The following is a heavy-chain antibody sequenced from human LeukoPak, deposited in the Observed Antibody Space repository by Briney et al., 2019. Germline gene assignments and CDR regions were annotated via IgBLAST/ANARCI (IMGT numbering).Heavy chain of an antibody. CDR2: ISGSGGST. CDR3: AKDPLGYYYGMDV. J-gene: IGHJ6*02. CDR1: GFTFSSYA. V-gene: IGHV3-23*01. Sequence: GRSLRLPCAASGFTFSSYAMSWVRQAPGKGLEWVSAISGSGGSTYYADSVKGRFTISRDSSKNTLYLQMNSRRAEDTAVYYCAKDPLGYYYGMDVWGQGTTVTVSS.